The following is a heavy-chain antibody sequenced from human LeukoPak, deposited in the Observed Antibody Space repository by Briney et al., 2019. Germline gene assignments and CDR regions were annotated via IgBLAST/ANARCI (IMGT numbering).Heavy chain of an antibody. D-gene: IGHD3-9*01. J-gene: IGHJ4*02. CDR2: ISAYNGNT. CDR1: GYTFTSYG. Sequence: GASVKVSCKASGYTFTSYGISWVRQAPGQGLEWMGWISAYNGNTNYAQKLQGRVTMTTDTSTSTAYMELRSLRSDDTAVYYCARDTRIITIFVRVQSLPDYWGQGTLVTVSS. V-gene: IGHV1-18*01. CDR3: ARDTRIITIFVRVQSLPDY.